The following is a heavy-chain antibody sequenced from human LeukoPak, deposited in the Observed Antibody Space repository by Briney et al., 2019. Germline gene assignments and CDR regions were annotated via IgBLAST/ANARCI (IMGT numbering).Heavy chain of an antibody. Sequence: PGGSLRLSCAASGFTFSSYHMNWVRQAPGKGLEWVSYISSGSSDLYYTDSVKGRFTISRDNAQTLLYLQMDSLRAEDTAVYYCATANGDYFSTSRRNAMAVWGQGTTVTVSS. D-gene: IGHD4-17*01. V-gene: IGHV3-21*06. CDR3: ATANGDYFSTSRRNAMAV. CDR1: GFTFSSYH. CDR2: ISSGSSDL. J-gene: IGHJ6*02.